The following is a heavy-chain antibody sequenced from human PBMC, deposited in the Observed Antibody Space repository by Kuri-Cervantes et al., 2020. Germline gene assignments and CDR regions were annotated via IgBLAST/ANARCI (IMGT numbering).Heavy chain of an antibody. CDR1: GFSLSTSGVG. V-gene: IGHV2-5*02. CDR2: IYWDDDK. J-gene: IGHJ4*02. CDR3: AHTEVGATPFDY. D-gene: IGHD1-26*01. Sequence: SGPTLVKPTQTLTLTCTFSGFSLSTSGVGVGWIRQPPGKALEWLALIYWDDDKRYSPSLKSRLTITKDTSKNQVVLTMTNMDPVDTATYDCAHTEVGATPFDYWGQGTLVTVSS.